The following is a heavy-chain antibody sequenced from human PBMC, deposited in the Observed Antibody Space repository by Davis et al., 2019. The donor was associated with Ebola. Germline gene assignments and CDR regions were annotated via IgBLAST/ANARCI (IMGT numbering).Heavy chain of an antibody. CDR2: ISSSGSTI. CDR3: AREAGPVWFDY. J-gene: IGHJ4*02. Sequence: GESLKISCAASGFTFSDYYMSWIRQAPGKGLEWVSYISSSGSTIYYADSVKGRFTISRDNAKNSLYLQMNSLRAEDTAVYYCAREAGPVWFDYWGQGTLVTVSS. CDR1: GFTFSDYY. D-gene: IGHD6-19*01. V-gene: IGHV3-11*04.